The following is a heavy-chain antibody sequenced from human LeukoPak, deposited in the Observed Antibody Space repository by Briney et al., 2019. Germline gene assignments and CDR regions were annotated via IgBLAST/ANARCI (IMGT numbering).Heavy chain of an antibody. J-gene: IGHJ4*02. CDR2: IRYDGSNQ. Sequence: GGSLRLSCAASGFTFSSYSMNWVRQAPGKGLEWVAFIRYDGSNQYYADSVKGRFSISRDNSKDTLYLQMNSLRPEDTAVYYCAKLGEGGYSYDYLPYYFDYWGQGTLVTVSS. CDR1: GFTFSSYS. V-gene: IGHV3-30*02. D-gene: IGHD5-18*01. CDR3: AKLGEGGYSYDYLPYYFDY.